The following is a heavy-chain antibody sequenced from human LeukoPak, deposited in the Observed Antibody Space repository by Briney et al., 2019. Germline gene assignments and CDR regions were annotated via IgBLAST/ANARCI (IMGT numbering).Heavy chain of an antibody. CDR3: ARHQASLFVGSAFDI. CDR1: GYSFTSYW. D-gene: IGHD3-10*01. J-gene: IGHJ3*02. V-gene: IGHV5-51*01. CDR2: IYPGDSDT. Sequence: GESLKISCQGSGYSFTSYWIGWVRQMPGKGLEWMGIIYPGDSDTRYSPSFQGQVTISADKSISTAYLQWSSLKASDTAMYYCARHQASLFVGSAFDIWGQGTMVTVSS.